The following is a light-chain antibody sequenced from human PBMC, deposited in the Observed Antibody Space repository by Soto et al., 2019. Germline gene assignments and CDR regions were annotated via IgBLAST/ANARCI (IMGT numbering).Light chain of an antibody. CDR3: QTWDTGIRV. Sequence: QLVLTQSPSASASLGASVKLPCTLSSGHRNYVIAWHQQQPEKGPRYLMKLNSEGSHRKGDGIPDRFSGSSSGAERYLTSSSLQSEDEAYYYCQTWDTGIRVFGGGTKLTVL. V-gene: IGLV4-69*01. J-gene: IGLJ2*01. CDR2: LNSEGSH. CDR1: SGHRNYV.